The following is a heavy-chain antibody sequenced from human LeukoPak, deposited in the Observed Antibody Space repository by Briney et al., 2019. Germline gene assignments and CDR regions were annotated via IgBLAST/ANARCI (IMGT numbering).Heavy chain of an antibody. CDR1: GFTFSSYA. CDR3: AKSGASQQLWLLDY. Sequence: PGGSLRLSCAASGFTFSSYAMSWVRQAPGKGLEWVSAISGSGGSTYYADSVKGRFTISRDNSKNTLYLQMNSLRAEDTAVYYCAKSGASQQLWLLDYWGQGTLVTVSS. J-gene: IGHJ4*02. V-gene: IGHV3-23*01. CDR2: ISGSGGST. D-gene: IGHD5-18*01.